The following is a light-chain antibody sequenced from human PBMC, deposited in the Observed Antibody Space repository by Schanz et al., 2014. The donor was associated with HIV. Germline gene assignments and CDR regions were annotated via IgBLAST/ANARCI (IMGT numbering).Light chain of an antibody. CDR1: SSNIGSVYD. V-gene: IGLV1-40*01. J-gene: IGLJ1*01. Sequence: QSVLTQPPSVSGAPGQRVTISCTGSSSNIGSVYDVHWYQQLPGTAPKHLIFANSDRPSGVPDRFSGSRSGTSASLAISGLRSEDEADYYCSSYISNISYVFGTGTKVTVL. CDR3: SSYISNISYV. CDR2: ANS.